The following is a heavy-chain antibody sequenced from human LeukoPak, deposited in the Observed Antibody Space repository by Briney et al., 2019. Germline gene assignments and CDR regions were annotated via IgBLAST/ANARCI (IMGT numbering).Heavy chain of an antibody. CDR3: ARVKDGIAAAGGGNAFDI. CDR1: GYTFTSYG. Sequence: ASVKVSCKASGYTFTSYGISWVRQAPGQGLEWMGWISAYNGNTNYAQKLQGRVTMTTDTSTSTAYMELGSLRSDDTAVYYCARVKDGIAAAGGGNAFDIWGQGTMVTVSS. D-gene: IGHD6-13*01. CDR2: ISAYNGNT. J-gene: IGHJ3*02. V-gene: IGHV1-18*01.